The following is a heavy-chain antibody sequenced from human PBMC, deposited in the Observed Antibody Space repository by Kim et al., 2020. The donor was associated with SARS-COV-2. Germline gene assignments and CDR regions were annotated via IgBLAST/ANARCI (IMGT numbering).Heavy chain of an antibody. D-gene: IGHD3-22*01. V-gene: IGHV3-23*01. J-gene: IGHJ6*03. CDR3: AEFINSSYYAPGYY. Sequence: GGSLRLSCTVSGFAFSSYGMNWFRRAPGKRLEWVSRIIGDVITTFYADSVNGRFFISRDTAKNTLYLQMNSLRAEHTAIYYCAEFINSSYYAPGYY. CDR2: IIGDVITT. CDR1: GFAFSSYG.